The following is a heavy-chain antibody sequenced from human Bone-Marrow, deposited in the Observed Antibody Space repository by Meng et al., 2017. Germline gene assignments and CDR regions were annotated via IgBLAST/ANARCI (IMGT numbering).Heavy chain of an antibody. CDR3: ARRVSGSGLTTDWFDP. J-gene: IGHJ5*02. D-gene: IGHD4-17*01. CDR1: GASIRRSNW. V-gene: IGHV4-4*02. Sequence: ASGPGMVKPSGALSLTCCVSGASIRRSNWWTWVRQPPGKVLEWIGEIYHSGSTNYNPSLKSRVTISVDKSKNQFSLKLSSVTAADTAVYYCARRVSGSGLTTDWFDPWGQGTLVTVSS. CDR2: IYHSGST.